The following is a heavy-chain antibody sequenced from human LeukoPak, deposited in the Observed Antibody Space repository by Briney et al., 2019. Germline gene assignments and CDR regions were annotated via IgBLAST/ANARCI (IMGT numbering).Heavy chain of an antibody. J-gene: IGHJ4*02. D-gene: IGHD5-18*01. V-gene: IGHV3-23*01. CDR1: GFTFNNYA. Sequence: PGGSLRLSCAASGFTFNNYAMSWVRQAPGKGLEWVPAISNSGGSTFYADSVKGRFTISRDNSNNTLYLQMNSLRAEDTAVYYCAKGYTYGLTRFCFDYWGQGTLVTVSS. CDR3: AKGYTYGLTRFCFDY. CDR2: ISNSGGST.